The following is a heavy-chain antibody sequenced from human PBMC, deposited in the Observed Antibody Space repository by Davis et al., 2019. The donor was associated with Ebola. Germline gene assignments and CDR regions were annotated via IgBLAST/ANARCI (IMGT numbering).Heavy chain of an antibody. V-gene: IGHV4-31*03. CDR3: ARDSATGTTGFDP. D-gene: IGHD1-7*01. J-gene: IGHJ5*02. CDR2: IYNGGSS. Sequence: MPSETLSLTCTVSGGSTTSRSDYWNWIRQLPGRGLEWIGYIYNGGSSYSNPSLRSRVTISLDTSKNQFSLKLRSVTAADTAMYYCARDSATGTTGFDPWGQGTLVTVSS. CDR1: GGSTTSRSDY.